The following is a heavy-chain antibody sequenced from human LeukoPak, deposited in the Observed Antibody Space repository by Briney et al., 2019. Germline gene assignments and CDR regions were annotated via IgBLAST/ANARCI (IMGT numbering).Heavy chain of an antibody. CDR3: AKAGDYNNYNYFRMDA. CDR2: ISYDGSNK. J-gene: IGHJ6*02. Sequence: GGSLRLSCAASGFTFSSYAMHWVRQAPGKGLEWVAVISYDGSNKYYADSVKGRFTISRDNSRNTLYLQMSNLRAEDTALYYCAKAGDYNNYNYFRMDAWGQGTTVTVSS. V-gene: IGHV3-30-3*01. CDR1: GFTFSSYA. D-gene: IGHD3-22*01.